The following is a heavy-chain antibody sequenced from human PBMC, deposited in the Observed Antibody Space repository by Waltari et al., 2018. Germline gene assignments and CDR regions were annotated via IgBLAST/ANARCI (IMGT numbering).Heavy chain of an antibody. CDR1: GFTFDDYA. CDR3: ARDHPTHAFDI. Sequence: EVQLVESGGGLVQPGRSLRLSCAASGFTFDDYAMPWVRQAPGKGREWVSGISGNSGSRGYADSVMVRFTISRDNAKNSLYLQMNSLRAEDTAVYYCARDHPTHAFDIWGQGTMVTVSS. J-gene: IGHJ3*02. CDR2: ISGNSGSR. V-gene: IGHV3-9*01.